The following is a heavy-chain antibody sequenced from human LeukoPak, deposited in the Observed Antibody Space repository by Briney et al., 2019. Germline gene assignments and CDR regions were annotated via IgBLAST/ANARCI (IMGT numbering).Heavy chain of an antibody. CDR1: GYTFTIYA. J-gene: IGHJ6*03. V-gene: IGHV7-4-1*02. Sequence: GASVKVSCKASGYTFTIYAMNWVRQAPGQGLEWMGLINTNTWNPTYAHGLTGRFVFSLDTSVSTAYLQISSLKAEDTAVYYCASGPRITLVRGGQWYHYMDVWGKGTTVTISS. CDR3: ASGPRITLVRGGQWYHYMDV. CDR2: INTNTWNP. D-gene: IGHD3-10*01.